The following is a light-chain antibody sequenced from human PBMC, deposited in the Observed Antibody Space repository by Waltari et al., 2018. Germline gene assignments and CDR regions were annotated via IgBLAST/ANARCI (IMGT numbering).Light chain of an antibody. CDR2: DVS. V-gene: IGLV2-14*01. J-gene: IGLJ3*02. CDR3: SSYISSSTPWV. CDR1: KSDFGDYNH. Sequence: QSALTQPASVSGSPGQSITISCTGTKSDFGDYNHVSWYQQHPGKAPKVMIYDVSNRPSGVSNRCSGSKSGNTAPLTISGLQAEDEGNYYCSSYISSSTPWVFGGGTKLTVL.